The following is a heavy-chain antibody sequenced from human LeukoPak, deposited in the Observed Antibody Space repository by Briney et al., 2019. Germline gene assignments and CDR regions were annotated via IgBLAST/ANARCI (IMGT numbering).Heavy chain of an antibody. V-gene: IGHV3-7*03. CDR2: IKQDGSEK. D-gene: IGHD3-22*01. J-gene: IGHJ4*02. CDR1: GFTFSSYA. CDR3: ARLSDSSGTPRSDY. Sequence: GGSLRLSCAASGFTFSSYAMSWVRQAPGKGLEWVANIKQDGSEKYYVDSVKGRFTISRDNAKNSLHLQMNSLRAEDTAVYYCARLSDSSGTPRSDYWGQGTLVTVSP.